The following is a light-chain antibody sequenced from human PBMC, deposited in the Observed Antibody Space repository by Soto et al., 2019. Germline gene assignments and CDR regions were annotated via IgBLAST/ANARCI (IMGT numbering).Light chain of an antibody. CDR1: QSISSY. V-gene: IGKV1-39*01. CDR2: AAS. J-gene: IGKJ4*01. CDR3: QQSYSTPT. Sequence: DIQMTQSPSSLSASVGDRVTITCRASQSISSYLNWYQQKPGKAPKLLIYAASSLHSGVPSRFSGSGSGTDFTLTISSLQPEDYATYYCQQSYSTPTFVGGTKLQIK.